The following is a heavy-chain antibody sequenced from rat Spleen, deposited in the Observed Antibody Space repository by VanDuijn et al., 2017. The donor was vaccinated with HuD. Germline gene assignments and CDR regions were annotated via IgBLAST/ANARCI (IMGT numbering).Heavy chain of an antibody. J-gene: IGHJ2*01. D-gene: IGHD3-1*01. CDR3: TRGPAPDY. CDR2: INSAGST. CDR1: GYSITSSYR. V-gene: IGHV3-3*01. Sequence: EVQLQESGPGLVKPSQSLSLTCSVTGYSITSSYRWNWIRKFPGNKLEWMGYINSAGSTNYNPSLKSRISITRDTSKNQFFLQVNSVTTEDTATYYWTRGPAPDYWGQGVMVTVSS.